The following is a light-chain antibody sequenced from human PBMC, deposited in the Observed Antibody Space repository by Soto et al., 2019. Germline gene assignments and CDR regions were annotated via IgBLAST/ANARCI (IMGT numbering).Light chain of an antibody. V-gene: IGLV1-47*01. CDR2: RYN. CDR1: SSNIGSNY. CDR3: AAWDDSLSGPNVV. J-gene: IGLJ2*01. Sequence: QSVLTQPPSASGTPGQRVTISCSGSSSNIGSNYVYWYQQLPGTAPKLLIYRYNQRPSGVPDRFSGSKSGTSASLAISGLRSEDEAEYYCAAWDDSLSGPNVVFGGGTKLTVL.